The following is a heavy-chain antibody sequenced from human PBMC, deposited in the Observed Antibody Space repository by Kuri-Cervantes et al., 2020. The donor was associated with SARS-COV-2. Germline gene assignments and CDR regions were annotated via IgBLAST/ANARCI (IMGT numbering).Heavy chain of an antibody. V-gene: IGHV4-59*01. CDR3: SGRVDFSSVDY. D-gene: IGHD3/OR15-3a*01. CDR2: VSYNGAT. J-gene: IGHJ4*02. CDR1: GDSITNYY. Sequence: SCTVSGDSITNYYLTWIRQPPGKGLEWIGYVSYNGATAYYPSLKSRVTMSLDTSKNQFSLRLSSVTAADTAVYSCSGRVDFSSVDYWGQGTLDTVSS.